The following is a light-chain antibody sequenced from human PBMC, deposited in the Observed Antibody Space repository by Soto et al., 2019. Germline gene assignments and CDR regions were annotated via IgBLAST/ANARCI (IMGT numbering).Light chain of an antibody. J-gene: IGLJ1*01. CDR2: EVV. Sequence: ALAQPPSASGSPGQSVTISCTGTKNDIGVYDFVSWYQHHPGKAPRLIIYEVVQRPSGVPDRFSGSKSGNTASLTVSGLQAADEADYFCKSYAGSNTYVFGSGTKVTAL. V-gene: IGLV2-8*01. CDR1: KNDIGVYDF. CDR3: KSYAGSNTYV.